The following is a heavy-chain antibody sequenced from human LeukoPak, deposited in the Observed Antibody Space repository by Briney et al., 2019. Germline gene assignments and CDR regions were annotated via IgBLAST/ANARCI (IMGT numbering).Heavy chain of an antibody. Sequence: SETLSLTCTVSGGSISSYYWSWIRQPPGKGLEWIGYIYYSGSTNYNPSLKSRVTISVDTSKNQFSLKLSSVTAADTAVYYCARVGEYGSGSYLLYWGQGTLVTVSS. CDR3: ARVGEYGSGSYLLY. J-gene: IGHJ4*02. D-gene: IGHD3-10*01. CDR2: IYYSGST. V-gene: IGHV4-59*01. CDR1: GGSISSYY.